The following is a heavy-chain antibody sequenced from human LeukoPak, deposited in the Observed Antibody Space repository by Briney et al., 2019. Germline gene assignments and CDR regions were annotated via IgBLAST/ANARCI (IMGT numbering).Heavy chain of an antibody. J-gene: IGHJ5*02. D-gene: IGHD5-24*01. V-gene: IGHV6-1*01. CDR3: ARDEDGYNYGFDP. CDR1: GDSVSSNSVA. CDR2: TYYRSKWYN. Sequence: SQTLSLTCAISGDSVSSNSVAWNWIRQSPSRGLEWLGRTYYRSKWYNDYAVSVKSRITINPGTSKNQFSLQLNSVTPEDTAVYYCARDEDGYNYGFDPWGQGTLVTVSS.